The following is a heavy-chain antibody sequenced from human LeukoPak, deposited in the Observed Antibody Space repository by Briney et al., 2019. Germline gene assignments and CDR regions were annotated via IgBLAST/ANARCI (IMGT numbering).Heavy chain of an antibody. CDR3: ARQLWFGESKDY. V-gene: IGHV4-39*01. Sequence: SETLSLTCTVSGGSISSSNYYWGWIRQPPGKGLEWIGSIYYSGSTSYNPSLKSRVTISVDTSKNQFSLRLSSVTAADTAVYYCARQLWFGESKDYWGQGTLVTVSS. CDR1: GGSISSSNYY. D-gene: IGHD3-10*01. J-gene: IGHJ4*02. CDR2: IYYSGST.